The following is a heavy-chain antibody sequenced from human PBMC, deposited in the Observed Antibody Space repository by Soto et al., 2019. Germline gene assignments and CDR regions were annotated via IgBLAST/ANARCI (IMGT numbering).Heavy chain of an antibody. J-gene: IGHJ4*02. Sequence: GGSLRLSCAASGFTFSSYAMSWVRPAPGKGLEWVSAISGSGGSTYYADSVKGRFTISRDNSKNTLYLQMNSLRAEDTAVYYCAKSYYYDSSGYYYFDYWGQGTLVTVSS. CDR2: ISGSGGST. V-gene: IGHV3-23*01. CDR1: GFTFSSYA. D-gene: IGHD3-22*01. CDR3: AKSYYYDSSGYYYFDY.